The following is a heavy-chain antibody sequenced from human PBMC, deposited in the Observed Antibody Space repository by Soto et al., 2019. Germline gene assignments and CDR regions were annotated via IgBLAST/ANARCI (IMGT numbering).Heavy chain of an antibody. J-gene: IGHJ4*02. V-gene: IGHV1-3*01. D-gene: IGHD3-22*01. CDR3: ARGPDTTYYYDSSGPFDY. CDR1: GYTFTSYA. Sequence: GASVKVSCKASGYTFTSYAMHWVRQAPGQRLEWMGWINAGNGNTKYSQKFQGRVTITRDTSASTAYMELSSLRSEDTAVYYCARGPDTTYYYDSSGPFDYWGQGTLVTVSS. CDR2: INAGNGNT.